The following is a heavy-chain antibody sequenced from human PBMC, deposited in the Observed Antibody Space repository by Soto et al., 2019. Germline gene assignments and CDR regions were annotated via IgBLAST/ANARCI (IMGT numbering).Heavy chain of an antibody. CDR2: IYYSGST. CDR3: ARRELRSSNWFDP. V-gene: IGHV4-39*01. D-gene: IGHD3-16*01. CDR1: GGSISSSSYY. J-gene: IGHJ5*02. Sequence: QLQLQESGPGLVKPSETLSLTCTVSGGSISSSSYYWGWIRQPPGKGLEWIGSIYYSGSTYYNPSLKSRVTISVDTSKNQFSLKLSSVTAADTAVYYCARRELRSSNWFDPWGQGTLVTVSS.